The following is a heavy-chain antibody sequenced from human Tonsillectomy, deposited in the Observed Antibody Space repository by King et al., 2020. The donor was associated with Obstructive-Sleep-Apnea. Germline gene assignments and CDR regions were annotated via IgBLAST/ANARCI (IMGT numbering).Heavy chain of an antibody. Sequence: QLVQSGGGLVQPGGSLRLSCAASGFTFSSYWMRWVRQAPGKGLEWVANIKQDGSEKYYVDSVKGRFTISRDNAKNSLFLQMHSLRVDDTAVYYCGRAWNYAMDVWGQGTTVTVSS. V-gene: IGHV3-7*04. CDR1: GFTFSSYW. J-gene: IGHJ6*02. CDR3: GRAWNYAMDV. D-gene: IGHD3-3*01. CDR2: IKQDGSEK.